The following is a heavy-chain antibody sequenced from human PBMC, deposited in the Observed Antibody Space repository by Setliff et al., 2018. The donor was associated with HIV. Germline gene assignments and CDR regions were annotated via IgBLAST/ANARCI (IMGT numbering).Heavy chain of an antibody. CDR2: IYYSGST. Sequence: SETLSLTCTVSGGSISSSSYYWGWIRQPPGKGLEWIGSIYYSGSTYYNPSLKSRVTISVDTSKNQFSLKLSSVTAADTAVYYCARQESYGNCGLYYFDYWGQGTLVTVSS. J-gene: IGHJ4*02. D-gene: IGHD2-8*02. V-gene: IGHV4-39*01. CDR1: GGSISSSSYY. CDR3: ARQESYGNCGLYYFDY.